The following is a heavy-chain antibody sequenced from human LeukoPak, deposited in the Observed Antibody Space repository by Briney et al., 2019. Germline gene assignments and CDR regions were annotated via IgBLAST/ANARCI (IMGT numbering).Heavy chain of an antibody. V-gene: IGHV3-53*01. J-gene: IGHJ4*02. CDR1: GFTVSSNY. CDR2: IYSGGST. Sequence: GGSLRLSCAASGFTVSSNYTSWVRQAPGKGLEWVSVIYSGGSTYYADSVKGRFTISRDNSKNTLYLQMNSLRAEDTAVYYCAGDAPYADYGGNLWGADYWGQGTLVTVSS. D-gene: IGHD4-23*01. CDR3: AGDAPYADYGGNLWGADY.